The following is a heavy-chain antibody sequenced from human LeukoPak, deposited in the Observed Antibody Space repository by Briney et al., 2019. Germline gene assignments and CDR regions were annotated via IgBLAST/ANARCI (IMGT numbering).Heavy chain of an antibody. V-gene: IGHV4-39*01. J-gene: IGHJ5*02. CDR3: ATSPGADYGGDHWFDP. CDR2: ISYGGST. CDR1: GGSITSNHYY. Sequence: PSETLSLTCTVSGGSITSNHYYWGWIRQSPGKGLEWIGSISYGGSTHYNPSLKSRVTISVDTSKNQFSLKLRSVTATDTAVYHCATSPGADYGGDHWFDPWGQGTLVTVSS. D-gene: IGHD4-23*01.